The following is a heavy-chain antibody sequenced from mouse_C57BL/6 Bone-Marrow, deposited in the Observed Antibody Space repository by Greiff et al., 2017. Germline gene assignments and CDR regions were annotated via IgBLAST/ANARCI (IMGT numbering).Heavy chain of an antibody. V-gene: IGHV2-6-1*01. CDR1: GFSLTSYG. J-gene: IGHJ4*01. D-gene: IGHD1-1*01. Sequence: VHLVESGPGLVAPSQSLSITCTVSGFSLTSYGVHWVRQPPGKGLEWLVVIWSDGSTTYNSALKSRLGISKDNSKSQVFLKMNSLQTDDTAMYYCARHNGGNYGSSFYAMDYWGQGTSVTVSS. CDR3: ARHNGGNYGSSFYAMDY. CDR2: IWSDGST.